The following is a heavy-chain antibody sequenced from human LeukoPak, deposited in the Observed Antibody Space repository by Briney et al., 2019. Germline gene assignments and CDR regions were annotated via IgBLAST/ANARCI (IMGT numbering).Heavy chain of an antibody. CDR3: ARDVSAVAGVLDGAFDI. CDR1: GYTFTNYY. Sequence: ASVEVSCKASGYTFTNYYMHWVRQAPGQGLDWMGLINPNGGSTTYAQKFQGRVTMTRDTSTSTVYMQLSSLRSDDTAVYYCARDVSAVAGVLDGAFDIWGQGTMVTVSS. CDR2: INPNGGST. J-gene: IGHJ3*02. V-gene: IGHV1-46*01. D-gene: IGHD6-19*01.